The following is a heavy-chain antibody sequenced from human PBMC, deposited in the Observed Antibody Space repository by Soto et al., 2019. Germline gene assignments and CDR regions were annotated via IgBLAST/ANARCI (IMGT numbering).Heavy chain of an antibody. J-gene: IGHJ3*02. CDR2: ISYDGSNK. V-gene: IGHV3-30-3*01. D-gene: IGHD5-12*01. Sequence: GGSLRLSCAASGFTFSSYAMHWVRQAPGKGLEWVAVISYDGSNKYYADSVKGRFTISRDNSKNTLYLQMNSLRAEDTAVYYCAREGLVATVYDIWGQGTMVTVSS. CDR1: GFTFSSYA. CDR3: AREGLVATVYDI.